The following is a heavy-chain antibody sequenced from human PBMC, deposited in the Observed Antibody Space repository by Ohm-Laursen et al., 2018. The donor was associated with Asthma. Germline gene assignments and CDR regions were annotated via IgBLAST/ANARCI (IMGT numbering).Heavy chain of an antibody. CDR1: GFTFSTYA. CDR2: ISGSGGTT. CDR3: ARDSGSNQFDP. J-gene: IGHJ5*02. V-gene: IGHV3-23*01. D-gene: IGHD3-10*01. Sequence: SLRLSCSASGFTFSTYAMNWVRQAPGQGLEWVSVISGSGGTTYYADSVEGRFAISRDNSKNTLYLQMNSLRDEDTGVYYCARDSGSNQFDPWGQGTLVTVSS.